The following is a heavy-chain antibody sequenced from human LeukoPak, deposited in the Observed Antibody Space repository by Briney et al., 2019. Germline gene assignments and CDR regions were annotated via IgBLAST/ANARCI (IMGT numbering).Heavy chain of an antibody. Sequence: GGSLRLSCEASAFTFSSYWMSWVRQAPGKGLEWVANMREDGGEINYVDSVKGRFTISRDSAKNSLFLQMNSPRVEDTAVYYCARDRGYSTFDYWGQGTLVTVSS. CDR1: AFTFSSYW. V-gene: IGHV3-7*01. D-gene: IGHD4-23*01. CDR3: ARDRGYSTFDY. J-gene: IGHJ4*02. CDR2: MREDGGEI.